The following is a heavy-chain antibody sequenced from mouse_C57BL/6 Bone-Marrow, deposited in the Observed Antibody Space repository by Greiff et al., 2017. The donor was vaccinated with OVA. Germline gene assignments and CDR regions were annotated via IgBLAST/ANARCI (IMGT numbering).Heavy chain of an antibody. V-gene: IGHV1-69*01. Sequence: VQRVESGAELVMPGASVKLSCKASGYTFTSYWMHWVKQRPGQGLEWIGEIDPSDSYTNYNQKFKGKSTLTVDKSSSTAYMQLSSLTSEDSAVYYCAAYSNYGAMDYWGQGTSVTVSS. J-gene: IGHJ4*01. CDR2: IDPSDSYT. CDR1: GYTFTSYW. CDR3: AAYSNYGAMDY. D-gene: IGHD2-5*01.